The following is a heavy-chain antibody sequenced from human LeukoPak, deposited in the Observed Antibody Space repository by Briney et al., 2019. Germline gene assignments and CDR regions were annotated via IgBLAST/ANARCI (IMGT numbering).Heavy chain of an antibody. V-gene: IGHV1-8*01. Sequence: ASVRVSCKASGYTFTSSDINWVRQAAGQGLEWMGWINPNSGRTGYAQKFQGRVTMTANTSISTAYMELRNLRFDDTAVYYCARGRPGLAAAGTYDYWGQGTLITVSS. J-gene: IGHJ4*02. CDR2: INPNSGRT. CDR3: ARGRPGLAAAGTYDY. D-gene: IGHD6-13*01. CDR1: GYTFTSSD.